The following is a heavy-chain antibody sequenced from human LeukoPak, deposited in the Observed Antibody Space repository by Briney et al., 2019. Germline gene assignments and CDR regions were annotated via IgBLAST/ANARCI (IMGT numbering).Heavy chain of an antibody. V-gene: IGHV1-2*02. Sequence: ASVKVSCKASGYTFTGYYMHWVRQAPGQGLEWMGWINPNSGGTNYAQKFQGRVTMTRDTSISTAYMELSRLRSDDTAVYYCARGGITMVRGVIGRYYYYYMDVWGKGTTVTISS. J-gene: IGHJ6*03. CDR3: ARGGITMVRGVIGRYYYYYMDV. CDR1: GYTFTGYY. CDR2: INPNSGGT. D-gene: IGHD3-10*01.